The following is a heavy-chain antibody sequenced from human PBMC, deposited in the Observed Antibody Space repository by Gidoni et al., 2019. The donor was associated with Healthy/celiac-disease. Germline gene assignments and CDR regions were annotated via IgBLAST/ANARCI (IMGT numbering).Heavy chain of an antibody. Sequence: QLQLQESGPGLVKPSETLSLTCTVSGGSISSSSYYWGWIRQPPGKGLEWIGSIYYSGSTYYNPSLKSRVTISVDTSKNQFSLKLSSVTAADTAVYYCARQGLSGSSSSFNYFDYWGQGTLVTVSS. V-gene: IGHV4-39*01. D-gene: IGHD6-6*01. CDR1: GGSISSSSYY. CDR3: ARQGLSGSSSSFNYFDY. J-gene: IGHJ4*02. CDR2: IYYSGST.